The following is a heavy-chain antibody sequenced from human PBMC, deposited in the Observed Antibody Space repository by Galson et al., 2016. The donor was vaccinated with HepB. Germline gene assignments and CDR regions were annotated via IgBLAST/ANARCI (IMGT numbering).Heavy chain of an antibody. D-gene: IGHD3-3*02. CDR2: ISWNSGNK. J-gene: IGHJ6*04. CDR3: AKGETFLAISGMDV. V-gene: IGHV3-9*01. Sequence: SLRLSCAASGFTFDDYAMHWVRQAPGKGLEWVSGISWNSGNKHYAESVKGRFTLSRDNAKKSLYLQLDSLSTEDPALYYCAKGETFLAISGMDVWGKGTTVTVS. CDR1: GFTFDDYA.